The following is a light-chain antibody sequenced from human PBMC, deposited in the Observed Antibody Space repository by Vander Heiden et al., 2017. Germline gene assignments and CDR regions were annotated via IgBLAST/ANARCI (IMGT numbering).Light chain of an antibody. V-gene: IGLV2-14*01. CDR2: EVR. J-gene: IGLJ1*01. Sequence: QSALTHPASVSGAPGPSITISCTGTSRDLGCYNYLSWYQPPPGNAPKLMIYEVRNRPAGVSNRFSGSKYGNTAALTIAGLQAEDEADYYYSSYTSRRTLGVFGTGTKVTVL. CDR1: SRDLGCYNY. CDR3: SSYTSRRTLGV.